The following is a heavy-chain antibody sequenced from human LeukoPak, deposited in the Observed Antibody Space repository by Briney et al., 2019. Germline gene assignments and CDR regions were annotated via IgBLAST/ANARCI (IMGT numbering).Heavy chain of an antibody. CDR2: IRYDGSNK. Sequence: GRSLRLSCAASGFQFSRNGMHWVRQAPGKGLEWVAFIRYDGSNKFYVDSVRGRFTISRDNSKNTLNLQMNSLRIEDTAVYYCARDFDDVNGNYYYIPDYWGQGMLVTVSS. CDR3: ARDFDDVNGNYYYIPDY. J-gene: IGHJ4*02. CDR1: GFQFSRNG. D-gene: IGHD3-10*01. V-gene: IGHV3-30*02.